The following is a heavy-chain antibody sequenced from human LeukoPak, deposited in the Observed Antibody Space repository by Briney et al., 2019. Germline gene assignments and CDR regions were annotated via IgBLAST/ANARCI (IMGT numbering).Heavy chain of an antibody. CDR3: AKGSSGYYIDY. Sequence: GGSLRLSCAASGFTFGDFSMHWVRLTPRSGLEWVSLIIWNGGSSYYTDSVKGRFTISRDNSKNSLYLQMNSLTTEDTALYYCAKGSSGYYIDYWGQGTLVTVSS. CDR2: IIWNGGSS. CDR1: GFTFGDFS. D-gene: IGHD3-22*01. J-gene: IGHJ4*02. V-gene: IGHV3-43*01.